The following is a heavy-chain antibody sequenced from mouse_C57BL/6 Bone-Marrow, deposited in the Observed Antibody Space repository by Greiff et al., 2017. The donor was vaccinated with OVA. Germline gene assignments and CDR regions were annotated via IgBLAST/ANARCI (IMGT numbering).Heavy chain of an antibody. Sequence: QVQLQQPGAELVRPGSSVKLSCKASGYTFTSYWMHWVKQRPIQGLEWIGNIYPSDSETHYNQKFKDKATLTVDNSSSTAYMQRSSLTSECSAVYYCASAVYYYFASWCACWGQGTLVTVSA. CDR2: IYPSDSET. CDR1: GYTFTSYW. D-gene: IGHD2-1*01. J-gene: IGHJ3*01. V-gene: IGHV1-52*01. CDR3: ASAVYYYFASWCAC.